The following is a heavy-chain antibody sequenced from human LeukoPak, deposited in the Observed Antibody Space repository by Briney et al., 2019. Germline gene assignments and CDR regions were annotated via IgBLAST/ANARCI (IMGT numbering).Heavy chain of an antibody. J-gene: IGHJ3*01. CDR1: GFTFDDYA. CDR3: AKDQGIAGPWD. Sequence: GGSLRLSCAASGFTFDDYAMHWVRQAPGKGLEWVSAISGSGGSTYYADSVKGRFTISRDNSKNTLYLQMNSLRAEDTAVYYCAKDQGIAGPWDWGQGTMVTVSS. D-gene: IGHD6-13*01. CDR2: ISGSGGST. V-gene: IGHV3-23*01.